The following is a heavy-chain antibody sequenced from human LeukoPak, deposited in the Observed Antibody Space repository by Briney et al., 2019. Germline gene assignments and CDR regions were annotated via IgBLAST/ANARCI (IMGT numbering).Heavy chain of an antibody. Sequence: PGGSLRLSCAASGFTFSSYAMSWVRQAPGKGLEWVSAISGSGGSTYYADSVKGQFTISRDNSKNTLYLQMNSLRAEDTAVYYCARPMVRGVANNAFDIWGQGTMVTVSS. CDR1: GFTFSSYA. J-gene: IGHJ3*02. D-gene: IGHD3-10*01. V-gene: IGHV3-23*01. CDR3: ARPMVRGVANNAFDI. CDR2: ISGSGGST.